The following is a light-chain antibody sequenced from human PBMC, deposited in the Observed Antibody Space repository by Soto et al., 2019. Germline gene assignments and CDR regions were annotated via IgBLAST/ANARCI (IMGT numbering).Light chain of an antibody. J-gene: IGKJ5*01. Sequence: DIQLTQSPSFLSASVGDRVTITCRASQGISSYLAWYQQKPGKAPNLLIYSAVILQSGVPSRFSGSGSGTEFTLTISSVQPEDFATYYCQQLKSYPITFGQGTRLEIK. V-gene: IGKV1-9*01. CDR3: QQLKSYPIT. CDR2: SAV. CDR1: QGISSY.